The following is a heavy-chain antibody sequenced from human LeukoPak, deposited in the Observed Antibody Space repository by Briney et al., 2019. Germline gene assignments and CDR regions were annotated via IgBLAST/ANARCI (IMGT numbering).Heavy chain of an antibody. V-gene: IGHV4-59*08. CDR3: ATHRYSEWSRAFDI. J-gene: IGHJ3*02. D-gene: IGHD3-3*01. CDR2: IYYTGST. CDR1: GFTFSSYS. Sequence: PGGSLRLSCAASGFTFSSYSMNWVRQPPGKGLEWIGYIYYTGSTKYNPSLKSRVTISVDTSKNQFSLKLSSVTAADTAVYYCATHRYSEWSRAFDIWGQGTMVTVSS.